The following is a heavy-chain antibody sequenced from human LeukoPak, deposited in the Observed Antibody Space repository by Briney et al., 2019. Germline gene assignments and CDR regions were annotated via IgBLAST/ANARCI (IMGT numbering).Heavy chain of an antibody. CDR3: AKGGASSSWTPFDY. D-gene: IGHD6-13*01. CDR1: GFTFSSYW. V-gene: IGHV3-30*02. CDR2: IRYDGSNK. Sequence: GSLRLSCAASGFTFSSYWMSWVRQAPGKGLEWVAFIRYDGSNKYYADSVKGRFTISRDNSKNTLYLQMNSLRAEDTAVYYCAKGGASSSWTPFDYWGQGTLVTVSS. J-gene: IGHJ4*02.